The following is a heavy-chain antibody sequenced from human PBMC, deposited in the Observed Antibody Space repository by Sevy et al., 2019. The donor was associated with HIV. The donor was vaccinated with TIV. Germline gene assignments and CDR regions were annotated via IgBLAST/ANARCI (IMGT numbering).Heavy chain of an antibody. D-gene: IGHD3-10*01. V-gene: IGHV1-18*01. Sequence: ASVKVSCKASGFRFSSYSFSWVRQAPGQGLEWLAWISAFNGNTNSAQQLKDRVTITIDASRDTAYMELRSLRPDDTAVYHCATSGTLITTKAGGFDVWGQGTRVTVSS. J-gene: IGHJ3*01. CDR2: ISAFNGNT. CDR1: GFRFSSYS. CDR3: ATSGTLITTKAGGFDV.